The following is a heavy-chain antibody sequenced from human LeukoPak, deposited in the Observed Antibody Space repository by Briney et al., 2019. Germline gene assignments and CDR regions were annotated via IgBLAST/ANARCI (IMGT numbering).Heavy chain of an antibody. J-gene: IGHJ6*02. Sequence: GGSLRLSCAASGFTFSSYDMHWVRQATGKGLEWVSAIGTAGDTYYPGSVKGRFTISRENAKNSLYLQMNSLRAGDTAVYYCARVQSSGWYGTGYYYYGMDVWGRGTTVTVSS. CDR3: ARVQSSGWYGTGYYYYGMDV. CDR2: IGTAGDT. D-gene: IGHD6-19*01. V-gene: IGHV3-13*04. CDR1: GFTFSSYD.